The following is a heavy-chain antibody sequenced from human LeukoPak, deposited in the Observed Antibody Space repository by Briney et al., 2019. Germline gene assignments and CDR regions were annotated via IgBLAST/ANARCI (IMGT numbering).Heavy chain of an antibody. V-gene: IGHV3-21*04. CDR2: ISSSSSYI. CDR3: AKTRGNYYGSGETDDAFDI. CDR1: GFTFSSYS. Sequence: PGGSLRLSCAASGFTFSSYSMNWVRQAPGKGLEWVSSISSSSSYIYYADSVKGRFTISRDNAKNSLYLQMNSLRAEDTAVYYCAKTRGNYYGSGETDDAFDIWGQGTMVTVSS. J-gene: IGHJ3*02. D-gene: IGHD3-10*01.